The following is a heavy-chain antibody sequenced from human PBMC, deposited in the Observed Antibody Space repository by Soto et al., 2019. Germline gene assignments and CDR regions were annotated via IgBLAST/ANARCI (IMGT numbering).Heavy chain of an antibody. V-gene: IGHV3-21*01. CDR2: ISSSSSYI. CDR1: GFTFSSYS. Sequence: GGSLRLSCAASGFTFSSYSMNWVRQAPGKGLEWVSSISSSSSYIYYADSVKGRFTISRDNAKNSLYLQMNSLKAEDTAVYYCARGYSYVDMSLDYDSSGYYPHFDYWGQGTLVTVSS. J-gene: IGHJ4*02. CDR3: ARGYSYVDMSLDYDSSGYYPHFDY. D-gene: IGHD3-22*01.